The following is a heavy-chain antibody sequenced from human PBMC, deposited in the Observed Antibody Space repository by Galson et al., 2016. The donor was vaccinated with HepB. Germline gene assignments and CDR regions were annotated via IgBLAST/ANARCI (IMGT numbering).Heavy chain of an antibody. D-gene: IGHD3-22*01. Sequence: LRLSCATSGFTFGDYAMGWFRQAPGKGLEWVGFIRSKRYAGTTEYAASVKGRFTISRDDSESSAYPQMNSLKTEDTAVYFCSRDIAPTSYDSSGYYYFDYWGQGALVTVSS. CDR1: GFTFGDYA. CDR3: SRDIAPTSYDSSGYYYFDY. CDR2: IRSKRYAGTT. V-gene: IGHV3-49*03. J-gene: IGHJ4*02.